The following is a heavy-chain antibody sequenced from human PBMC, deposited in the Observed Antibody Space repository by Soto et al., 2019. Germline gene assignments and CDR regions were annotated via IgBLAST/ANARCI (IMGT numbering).Heavy chain of an antibody. D-gene: IGHD4-17*01. CDR3: AKDATVTTSYYYGMDV. Sequence: LRLSCAASGFSFSIYVMSWVRQAPGKGLEWVSTVNNNGGSTYYADSVKGRFTISRDNSKNTLYLQMNSLRAEDTAVYYCAKDATVTTSYYYGMDVWGQGTTVTVSS. CDR1: GFSFSIYV. V-gene: IGHV3-23*01. J-gene: IGHJ6*02. CDR2: VNNNGGST.